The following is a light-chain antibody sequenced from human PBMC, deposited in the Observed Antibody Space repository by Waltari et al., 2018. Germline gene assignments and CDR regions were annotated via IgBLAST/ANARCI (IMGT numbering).Light chain of an antibody. CDR2: KAS. CDR3: QQFESYPWT. CDR1: QTIGNY. V-gene: IGKV1-5*03. Sequence: DIQMTQSPSTLSASVGDRVTITCRASQTIGNYLAWYQQKPGRAPKLLMYKASSLEGGVPSMFTGSVSGTEFTLTISSLQPDDFATYYCQQFESYPWTFGQGTKVEIK. J-gene: IGKJ1*01.